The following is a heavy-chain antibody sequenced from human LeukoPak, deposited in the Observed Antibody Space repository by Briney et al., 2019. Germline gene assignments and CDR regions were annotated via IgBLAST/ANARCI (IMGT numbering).Heavy chain of an antibody. Sequence: ASVKVSCKASGYTFTSYDINWVRQATGQGLEWMGWMKPNNDNTGYAPKFQGRVTITRNTSISTAYMELSSLRSEDTAVYYCARGQSTIFGRYFDLWGRGTLVTVSS. CDR2: MKPNNDNT. V-gene: IGHV1-8*03. CDR1: GYTFTSYD. D-gene: IGHD3-3*01. J-gene: IGHJ2*01. CDR3: ARGQSTIFGRYFDL.